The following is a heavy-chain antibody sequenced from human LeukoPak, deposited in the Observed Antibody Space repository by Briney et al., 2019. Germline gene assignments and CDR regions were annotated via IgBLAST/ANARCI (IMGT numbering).Heavy chain of an antibody. Sequence: SETLSLTCTGSGASISSSSYYWGWIRQPPGKGLEWLGTIYFSGRTFYNPSLKSRVTISVDTSKNQFSLKLSSVTAADTAVYYCARLTYYYDSSRFDYWGQGTLVTVSS. D-gene: IGHD3-22*01. J-gene: IGHJ4*02. V-gene: IGHV4-39*07. CDR2: IYFSGRT. CDR3: ARLTYYYDSSRFDY. CDR1: GASISSSSYY.